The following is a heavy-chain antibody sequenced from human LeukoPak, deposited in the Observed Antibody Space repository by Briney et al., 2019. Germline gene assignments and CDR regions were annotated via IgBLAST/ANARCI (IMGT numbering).Heavy chain of an antibody. CDR1: GGSISSSSYY. V-gene: IGHV4-39*01. CDR2: IYYSGST. CDR3: ARLNKPGWFDP. D-gene: IGHD1-14*01. Sequence: SETLSLTCTVSGGSISSSSYYWGWIRQPPGKGPEWIGSIYYSGSTYYNPSLESRVTISVDTSKNQFSLRLSSVTATDTAVYYCARLNKPGWFDPWGQGTLVTVSS. J-gene: IGHJ5*02.